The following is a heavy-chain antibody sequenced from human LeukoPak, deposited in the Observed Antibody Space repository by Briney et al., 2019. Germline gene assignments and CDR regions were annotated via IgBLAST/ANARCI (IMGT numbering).Heavy chain of an antibody. D-gene: IGHD6-19*01. CDR2: TSYDGSIK. J-gene: IGHJ6*02. Sequence: GGSLRLSCAASGFTFSSYAMHWVRQAPGKGLEWVAVTSYDGSIKKYADSVKGRFTISRDNSKNTLYLQMNSLRAEDTAVYYCAKGAVAGNYYYYGMDVWGQGTTVTVSS. CDR3: AKGAVAGNYYYYGMDV. V-gene: IGHV3-30-3*01. CDR1: GFTFSSYA.